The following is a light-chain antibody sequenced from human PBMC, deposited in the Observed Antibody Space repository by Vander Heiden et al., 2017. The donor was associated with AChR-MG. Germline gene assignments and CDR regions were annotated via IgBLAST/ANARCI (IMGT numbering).Light chain of an antibody. CDR3: QQYNNWPFT. CDR2: GAS. CDR1: QRVRSN. V-gene: IGKV3-15*01. Sequence: EIVMTQSPATPPVSSGERATLLCRASQRVRSNLARYQQKLGPAPRLLIYGASTRPTGIPARFSGSGSGTEFTLTISSLQSEDFAIYYCQQYNNWPFTFGPGTKVDIK. J-gene: IGKJ3*01.